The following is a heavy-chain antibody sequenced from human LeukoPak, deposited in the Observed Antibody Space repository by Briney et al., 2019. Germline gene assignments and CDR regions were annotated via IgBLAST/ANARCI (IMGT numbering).Heavy chain of an antibody. CDR3: ARVRWCGGDCYYFDY. CDR1: GGSISSGGYY. Sequence: ASETLSLTCTVSGGSISSGGYYWSWIRQHPGKGLEWIGYIYHSGSTYYNPSLKSRVTISVDRSKNQFSLKLSSVTAADTAVYYCARVRWCGGDCYYFDYWGQGTLVTVSS. J-gene: IGHJ4*02. V-gene: IGHV4-30-2*01. D-gene: IGHD2-21*02. CDR2: IYHSGST.